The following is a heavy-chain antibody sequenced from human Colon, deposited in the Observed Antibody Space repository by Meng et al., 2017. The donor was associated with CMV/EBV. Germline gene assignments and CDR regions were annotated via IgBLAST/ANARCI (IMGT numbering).Heavy chain of an antibody. Sequence: GGSLRLSCAASGFTFSSSAMYWVRQAPGKGLEWVAFLYPDGSNIHYVDSVKGRFTISRDNSANTLYLQMNSLRTDDTAVYYCARDRLGDNDYVFDQWGQGMMVTVSS. CDR2: LYPDGSNI. CDR3: ARDRLGDNDYVFDQ. J-gene: IGHJ4*02. D-gene: IGHD4/OR15-4a*01. CDR1: GFTFSSSA. V-gene: IGHV3-30*02.